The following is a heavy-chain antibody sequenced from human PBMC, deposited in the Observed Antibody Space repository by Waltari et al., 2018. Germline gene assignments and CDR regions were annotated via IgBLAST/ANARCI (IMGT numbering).Heavy chain of an antibody. V-gene: IGHV3-23*01. Sequence: EVQLLESGGGLVQPGGSLRLSCAASGFTFSSYAMSWVRQAPGKGLEGVSAISGSGGSTYYADSVKGWFTISRDNSKNTLYLQMNSLRAEDTAVYYCAKDSLIVVVAATDYWGQGTLVTVSS. D-gene: IGHD2-15*01. J-gene: IGHJ4*02. CDR2: ISGSGGST. CDR3: AKDSLIVVVAATDY. CDR1: GFTFSSYA.